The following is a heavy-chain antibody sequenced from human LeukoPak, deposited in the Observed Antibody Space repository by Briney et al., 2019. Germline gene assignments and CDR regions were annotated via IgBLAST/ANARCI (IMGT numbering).Heavy chain of an antibody. V-gene: IGHV3-74*03. CDR1: GFTFSSYA. Sequence: GRSLRLSCAASGFTFSSYAMHWVRQAPGKGLVWVSRINSDGSSTMYADSVKGRFTVSRDNAKNTLYLQMNSLRAEDTAVYYCARDLGYCSSTSCRNWFDPWGQGTLVTVSS. CDR2: INSDGSST. J-gene: IGHJ5*02. CDR3: ARDLGYCSSTSCRNWFDP. D-gene: IGHD2-2*01.